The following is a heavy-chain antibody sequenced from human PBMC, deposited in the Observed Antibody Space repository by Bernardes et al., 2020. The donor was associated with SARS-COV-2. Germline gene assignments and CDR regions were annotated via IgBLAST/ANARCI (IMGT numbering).Heavy chain of an antibody. Sequence: GGSLRLSCATSGFTFANYAITWVRPAPGKGLEGVGVIRSKPYGGTTEYAASVKGRFIISRDDSKSFVYLQMNSLKIEDTAVYFCAGSFYAFYLDYWGQGTPVTVSS. CDR1: GFTFANYA. CDR3: AGSFYAFYLDY. CDR2: IRSKPYGGTT. V-gene: IGHV3-49*04. D-gene: IGHD1-26*01. J-gene: IGHJ4*02.